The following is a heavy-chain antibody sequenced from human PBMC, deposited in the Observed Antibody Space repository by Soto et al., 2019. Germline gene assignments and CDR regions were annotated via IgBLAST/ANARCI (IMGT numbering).Heavy chain of an antibody. CDR1: GFTFSGYA. CDR2: ISGSGGTT. Sequence: GGSLRLSCAASGFTFSGYAMSWVRQAPGKGLEWVSAISGSGGTTYYADSVKGRFTISRDHAKNSLFLQMNSLRAEDTAVYFCATVSSSSSYMDVWGKGTTVTVSS. V-gene: IGHV3-23*01. CDR3: ATVSSSSSYMDV. J-gene: IGHJ6*03. D-gene: IGHD6-6*01.